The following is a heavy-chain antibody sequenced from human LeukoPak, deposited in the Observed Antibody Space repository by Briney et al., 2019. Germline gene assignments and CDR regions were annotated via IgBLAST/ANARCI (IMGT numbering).Heavy chain of an antibody. CDR1: GGSISSSNW. Sequence: SETLSLTCAVSGGSISSSNWWSWVRQPPGKGLEWIGEIYHSGSTNYNPSLKSRVTISVDKSKNQFSLKLSSVTAADTAVYYCARVNYDSSLTGYYYMDVWAKGTTVSVSS. J-gene: IGHJ6*03. D-gene: IGHD3-22*01. V-gene: IGHV4-4*02. CDR3: ARVNYDSSLTGYYYMDV. CDR2: IYHSGST.